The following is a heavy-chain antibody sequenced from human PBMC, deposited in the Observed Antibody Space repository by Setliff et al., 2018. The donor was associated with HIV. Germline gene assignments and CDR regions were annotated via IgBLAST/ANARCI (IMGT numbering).Heavy chain of an antibody. CDR1: GYSISSGYY. D-gene: IGHD3-3*01. CDR3: ARIFGDQGYYYGMDV. V-gene: IGHV4-61*01. CDR2: IYYSGST. Sequence: KPSETLSLTCAVSGYSISSGYYWSWIRQPPGKGLEWIGYIYYSGSTNYNPSRKSRVTISVDTSKNQFSLKLSSVIAADTAVYYCARIFGDQGYYYGMDVWGQGTTVTVSS. J-gene: IGHJ6*02.